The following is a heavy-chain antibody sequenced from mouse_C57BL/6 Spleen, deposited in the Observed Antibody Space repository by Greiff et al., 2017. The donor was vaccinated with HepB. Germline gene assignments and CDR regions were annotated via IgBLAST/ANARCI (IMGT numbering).Heavy chain of an antibody. D-gene: IGHD3-2*02. V-gene: IGHV1-81*01. J-gene: IGHJ4*01. CDR1: GYTFTSYG. CDR3: AKAQATSHYYAMDY. CDR2: IYPRSGNT. Sequence: VKLQESGAELARPGASVKLSCKASGYTFTSYGISWVKQRTGQGLEWIGEIYPRSGNTYYNEKFKGKATLTADKSSSTAYMELRSLTSDDSAVYFCAKAQATSHYYAMDYWGQGTSVTVSS.